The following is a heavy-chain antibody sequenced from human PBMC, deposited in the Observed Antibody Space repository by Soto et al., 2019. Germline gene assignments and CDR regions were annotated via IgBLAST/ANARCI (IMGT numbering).Heavy chain of an antibody. CDR2: IYPGDSDT. Sequence: PGESLKISCKGSGYSFTSYWIGWVRQMPGKGLEWMGIIYPGDSDTRYSPSFQGQVTISADKSISTAYLQWSSLKASDTAMYYCVRRDYGAYASYYGMHVWGQGPTVTVSS. CDR3: VRRDYGAYASYYGMHV. CDR1: GYSFTSYW. D-gene: IGHD4-17*01. V-gene: IGHV5-51*01. J-gene: IGHJ6*02.